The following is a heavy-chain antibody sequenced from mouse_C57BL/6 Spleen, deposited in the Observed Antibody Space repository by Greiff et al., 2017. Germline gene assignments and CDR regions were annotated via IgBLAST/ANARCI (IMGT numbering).Heavy chain of an antibody. D-gene: IGHD1-1*01. J-gene: IGHJ4*01. V-gene: IGHV5-4*01. CDR3: ARVPNYYGSSYDYYAMDY. Sequence: EVHLVESGGGLVKPGGSLKLSCAASGFTFSSYAMSWVRQTPEKRLEWVATISDGGSYTYYPDNVKGRFTISRDNAKNNLYLQMSHLKSEDTAMYYCARVPNYYGSSYDYYAMDYWGQGPSVTVSS. CDR1: GFTFSSYA. CDR2: ISDGGSYT.